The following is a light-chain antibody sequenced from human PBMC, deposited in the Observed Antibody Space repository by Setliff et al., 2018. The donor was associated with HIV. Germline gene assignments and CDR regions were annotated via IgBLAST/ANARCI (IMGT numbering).Light chain of an antibody. CDR2: EVT. Sequence: SALTQPASVSGSPGQSISMSCTGTSSDVGNYNYVSWYQQYPGKVPKVIIFEVTKRPSGVSDRFSGSKSGNTATLTISGLQADDEADYFCSSYTKRSTWLFGGGTNVTVL. CDR3: SSYTKRSTWL. J-gene: IGLJ3*02. CDR1: SSDVGNYNY. V-gene: IGLV2-14*01.